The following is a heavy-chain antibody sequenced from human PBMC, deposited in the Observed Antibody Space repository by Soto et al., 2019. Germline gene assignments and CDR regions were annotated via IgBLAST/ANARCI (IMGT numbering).Heavy chain of an antibody. CDR2: INHSGST. D-gene: IGHD3-22*01. V-gene: IGHV4-34*01. J-gene: IGHJ5*02. CDR1: GGPFSGYY. CDR3: ARVKLGTYRYYYDNGWFDP. Sequence: SETLSLTCAVYGGPFSGYYWSWIRQPPGKGLEWIGEINHSGSTNYNPSLKSRVTISVDTSKNQFSLKLSSVTAADTAVYYCARVKLGTYRYYYDNGWFDPWGQGTLVTVSS.